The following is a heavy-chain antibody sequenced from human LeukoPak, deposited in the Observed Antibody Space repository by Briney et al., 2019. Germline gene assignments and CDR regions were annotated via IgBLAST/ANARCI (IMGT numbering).Heavy chain of an antibody. CDR3: TGPPD. CDR2: IKSISDGGTT. V-gene: IGHV3-15*01. CDR1: GLNVSDAW. J-gene: IGHJ4*02. Sequence: GGSLRLSCAAFGLNVSDAWMSWVRQAPGKGLEWVGRIKSISDGGTTDYAASVKGRFTISRDGSKNTLYLQMNSLKTEDSGVYYCTGPPDWGQGTLVTVSS.